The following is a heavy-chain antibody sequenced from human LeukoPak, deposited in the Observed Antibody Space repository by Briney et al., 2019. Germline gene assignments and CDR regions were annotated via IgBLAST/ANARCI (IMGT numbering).Heavy chain of an antibody. Sequence: GGSLRLSCAASRFTFNNYNMNWVRQAPGKGLEWVSFISSSSTYIYYADSVKGRFTISRNNAKNSLYLQMNSLRADDTAVYYCARDGYNYGWGQGTLVTVSS. J-gene: IGHJ4*02. CDR2: ISSSSTYI. V-gene: IGHV3-21*01. CDR1: RFTFNNYN. D-gene: IGHD5-24*01. CDR3: ARDGYNYG.